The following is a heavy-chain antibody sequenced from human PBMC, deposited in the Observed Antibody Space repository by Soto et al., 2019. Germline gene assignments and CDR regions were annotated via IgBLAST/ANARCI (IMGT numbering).Heavy chain of an antibody. D-gene: IGHD4-4*01. CDR3: ARDSTVTFRQLIGLYYYGMDV. CDR2: ISYDGSNK. J-gene: IGHJ6*02. Sequence: QVQLVESGGGVVQPGRSLRLSCAASGFTFSSYAMHWVRQAPGKGLEWVAVISYDGSNKYYADSVKGRFTISRDNSKKPLYMKMNSLRAEDTAVYYCARDSTVTFRQLIGLYYYGMDVWGQGTTVTVSS. V-gene: IGHV3-30-3*01. CDR1: GFTFSSYA.